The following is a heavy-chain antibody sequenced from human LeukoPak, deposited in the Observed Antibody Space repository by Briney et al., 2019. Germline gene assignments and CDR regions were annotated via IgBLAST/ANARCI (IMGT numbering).Heavy chain of an antibody. V-gene: IGHV3-23*01. Sequence: GGSLRLSCAPSGFTFTIYAMSWVRQAPGKVLEWVADISGSGGSTHYAESVKGRFTISRDNSKKTLYLQVNSLRAEDTAVYYCAKGKVEQWSVPEYWGKGTLVTVSS. D-gene: IGHD1/OR15-1a*01. CDR1: GFTFTIYA. CDR2: ISGSGGST. J-gene: IGHJ4*02. CDR3: AKGKVEQWSVPEY.